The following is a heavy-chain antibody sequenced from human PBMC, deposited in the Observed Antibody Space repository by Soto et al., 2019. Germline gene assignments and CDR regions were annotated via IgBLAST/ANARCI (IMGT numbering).Heavy chain of an antibody. V-gene: IGHV3-7*04. Sequence: VQLVESGGGLVQPGESLRLSCAASGFTFSNHWINWIRQTPGRGLEWLAVIKQDGNEKYYVDSVKGRFTVSRDNAMNSAYLQMNSLRVDDTAVYYCARDWYMDYWGQGTLVTVSS. CDR1: GFTFSNHW. J-gene: IGHJ4*02. D-gene: IGHD1-20*01. CDR2: IKQDGNEK. CDR3: ARDWYMDY.